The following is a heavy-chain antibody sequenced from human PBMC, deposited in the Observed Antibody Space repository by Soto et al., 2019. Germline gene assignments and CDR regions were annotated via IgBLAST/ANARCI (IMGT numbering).Heavy chain of an antibody. Sequence: GGSLRLSCAASGFTFSSYAMSWVRQAPGKGLEWVSAISGSGGSTYYADPVKGRFTISRDNSKNTLYLQMTTLRSEDAAVYFCARAVDAAMDPLDYWGQGTLVTVSS. CDR2: ISGSGGST. V-gene: IGHV3-23*01. CDR1: GFTFSSYA. J-gene: IGHJ4*02. CDR3: ARAVDAAMDPLDY. D-gene: IGHD5-18*01.